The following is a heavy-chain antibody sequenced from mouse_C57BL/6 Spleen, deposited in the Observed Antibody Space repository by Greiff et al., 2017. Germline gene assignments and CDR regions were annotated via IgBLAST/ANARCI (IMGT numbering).Heavy chain of an antibody. CDR1: GYAFTSYW. Sequence: VQLKQSGAELVKPGASVKISCKASGYAFTSYWMNWVKQRPGKGLEWIGQIYPGDGDTNYNGKFKGKATLTADKSSSTAYLQYSSLTSEDSAVYFCARYDYDVAERDYFDYWGQGTTLTVSS. CDR2: IYPGDGDT. J-gene: IGHJ2*01. V-gene: IGHV1-80*01. CDR3: ARYDYDVAERDYFDY. D-gene: IGHD2-4*01.